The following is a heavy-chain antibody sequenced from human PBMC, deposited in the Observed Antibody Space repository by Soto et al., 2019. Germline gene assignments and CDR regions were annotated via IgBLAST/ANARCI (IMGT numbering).Heavy chain of an antibody. CDR1: GFTFSGSA. CDR3: TRLKGDDYIWGSYQLDY. D-gene: IGHD3-16*01. J-gene: IGHJ4*02. V-gene: IGHV3-73*01. Sequence: EVQLVESGGGLVQPGGSLKLSCAASGFTFSGSAMHWVRQASGKGLEWVGRIRSKANSYATAYAASVKGRFTISRDDSKNTAYLQMNSLKTEDTAVYYCTRLKGDDYIWGSYQLDYWGQGTLVTVSS. CDR2: IRSKANSYAT.